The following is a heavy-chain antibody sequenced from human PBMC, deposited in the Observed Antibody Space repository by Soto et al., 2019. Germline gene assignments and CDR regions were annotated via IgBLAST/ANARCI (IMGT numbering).Heavy chain of an antibody. CDR3: AKDGMTWTNPNYYYYMDV. D-gene: IGHD1-1*01. Sequence: QVQLVESGGGVVQPGRSLRLSCAASGFTFSSYGMHWVRQAPGKGLEWVAVISYDGSNKYYADSVKGRFTISRDNSKNTLDLQMNSLRAEDTAVYYCAKDGMTWTNPNYYYYMDVCGKGTTVTVSS. V-gene: IGHV3-30*18. J-gene: IGHJ6*03. CDR2: ISYDGSNK. CDR1: GFTFSSYG.